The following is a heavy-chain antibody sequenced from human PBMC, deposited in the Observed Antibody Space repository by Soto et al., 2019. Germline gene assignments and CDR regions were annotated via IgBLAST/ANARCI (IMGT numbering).Heavy chain of an antibody. CDR2: INVGSGNT. D-gene: IGHD3-22*01. V-gene: IGHV1-3*01. J-gene: IGHJ4*01. CDR3: ARVFQGSGYYY. CDR1: GYTFTSYA. Sequence: VKVSCKASGYTFTSYAMHWVRQAPGQRLEWMGWINVGSGNTKYSQKFQGRVTITRDTSASTAYMELSSLRSEDTAVYYCARVFQGSGYYYWGHGTLVTVSS.